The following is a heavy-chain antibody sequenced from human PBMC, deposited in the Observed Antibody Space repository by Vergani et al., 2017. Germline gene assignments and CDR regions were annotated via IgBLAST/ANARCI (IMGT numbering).Heavy chain of an antibody. D-gene: IGHD4-11*01. CDR1: GGSFTSYH. Sequence: QVQLQQWGGGLLKPSETLSLTCVVNGGSFTSYHWTWIRQSPGEGLEWVGDIDHTVWPDYNLSLKSRLTMSVDKSRNQFSLTLNSVTATDTAIYFWARVNTETNGHLYYYYYMDVWGKGTAVTVS. CDR2: IDHTVWP. J-gene: IGHJ6*03. V-gene: IGHV4-34*01. CDR3: ARVNTETNGHLYYYYYMDV.